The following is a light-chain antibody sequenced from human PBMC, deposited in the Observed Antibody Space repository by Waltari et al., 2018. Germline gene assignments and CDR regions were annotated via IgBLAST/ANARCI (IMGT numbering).Light chain of an antibody. CDR2: DAS. CDR3: QQRSNWPLT. Sequence: SVSSYVAWYQQKPGQAPRLLIYDASNSATGIPARFSGSGSGTDFTLTISSLEPEDFAVYYCQQRSNWPLTFGGGTKVEIK. V-gene: IGKV3-11*01. J-gene: IGKJ4*01. CDR1: SVSSY.